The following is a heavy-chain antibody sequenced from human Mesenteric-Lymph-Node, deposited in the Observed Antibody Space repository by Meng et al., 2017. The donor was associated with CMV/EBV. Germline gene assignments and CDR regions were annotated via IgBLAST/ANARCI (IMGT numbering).Heavy chain of an antibody. V-gene: IGHV3-7*01. Sequence: GGSLRLSCAASGFSFDTYWMTWVRQAPGKGLEFVVNIKADGSEEYYADSVKGRFTVSRDNAKNSLFLQMDSLRAEDTGVYYCVRDSKWEQPVYWGQGTVVTVSS. J-gene: IGHJ4*02. CDR3: VRDSKWEQPVY. CDR2: IKADGSEE. CDR1: GFSFDTYW. D-gene: IGHD1/OR15-1a*01.